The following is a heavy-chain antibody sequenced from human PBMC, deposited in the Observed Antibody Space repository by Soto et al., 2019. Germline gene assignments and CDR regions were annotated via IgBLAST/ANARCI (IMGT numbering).Heavy chain of an antibody. V-gene: IGHV1-69*06. Sequence: GASVKVSCKASGGTFSSYAISWVRQAPGQGLEWMGGIIPIFGTANYAQKFQGRVTITADKSTSTAYMEPSSLRSEDTAVYYCARDQLGELLYYGMDVWGQGTTVTVSS. CDR3: ARDQLGELLYYGMDV. D-gene: IGHD3-10*01. CDR1: GGTFSSYA. J-gene: IGHJ6*02. CDR2: IIPIFGTA.